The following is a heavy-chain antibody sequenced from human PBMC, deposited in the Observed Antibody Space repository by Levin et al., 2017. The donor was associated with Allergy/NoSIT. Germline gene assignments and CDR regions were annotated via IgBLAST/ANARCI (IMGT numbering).Heavy chain of an antibody. CDR1: GFTFSDSA. Sequence: GESLKISCASSGFTFSDSAMHWVRQASGKGLEWVGRIRSKANSYATAYAASVKGRFTISRDDSKNTAYLQMNSLKTEDTAVYYCTRLSSDCTSTSCRRGTAFDIWGQGTTVTVSS. D-gene: IGHD2-2*01. CDR3: TRLSSDCTSTSCRRGTAFDI. J-gene: IGHJ3*02. CDR2: IRSKANSYAT. V-gene: IGHV3-73*01.